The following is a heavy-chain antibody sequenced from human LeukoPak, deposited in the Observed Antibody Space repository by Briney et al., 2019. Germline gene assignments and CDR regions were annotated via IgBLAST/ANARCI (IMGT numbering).Heavy chain of an antibody. Sequence: GGSLRLSCAASGFTFSNYWMSWVRQAPGKGLEWVANIKQDGSEKYYVDSVKGRFTISRDNAKNSLYLQMNSLRVEDMAVYYCARSFTPYQPLDVFDYWGQGTLVTVSS. CDR3: ARSFTPYQPLDVFDY. J-gene: IGHJ4*02. CDR2: IKQDGSEK. V-gene: IGHV3-7*01. D-gene: IGHD2-2*01. CDR1: GFTFSNYW.